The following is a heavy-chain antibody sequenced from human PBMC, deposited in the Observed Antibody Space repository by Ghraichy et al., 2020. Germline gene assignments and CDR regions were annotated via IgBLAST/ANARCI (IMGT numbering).Heavy chain of an antibody. CDR3: TRVAVSGAQAFDF. CDR1: GFTFNDYW. J-gene: IGHJ3*01. D-gene: IGHD6-19*01. V-gene: IGHV3-74*01. CDR2: INIDGSSP. Sequence: GGSLRLSCAASGFTFNDYWIHWVRQAPGKGLVWVSRINIDGSSPSYADSVRGRFTISRDNAKNKVYLQMNSLRAEDTAVYYCTRVAVSGAQAFDFWGQGTVITVSS.